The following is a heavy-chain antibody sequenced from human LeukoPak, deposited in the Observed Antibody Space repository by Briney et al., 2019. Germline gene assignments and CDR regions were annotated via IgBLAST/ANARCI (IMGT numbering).Heavy chain of an antibody. CDR3: AREKLPSSGWYEVGGHNWFDP. D-gene: IGHD6-19*01. J-gene: IGHJ5*02. CDR1: GGSISSSSYY. Sequence: PSETLSLTCTVSGGSISSSSYYWGWIRQPPGKGLEWIGSIYYSGSTYYNPSLKSRVTISVDTSKNQFSLKLGSVTAADTAVYYCAREKLPSSGWYEVGGHNWFDPWGQGTLVTVSS. V-gene: IGHV4-39*01. CDR2: IYYSGST.